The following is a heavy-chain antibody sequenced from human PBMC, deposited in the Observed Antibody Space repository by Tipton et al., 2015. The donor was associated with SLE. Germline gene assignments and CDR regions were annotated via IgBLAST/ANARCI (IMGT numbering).Heavy chain of an antibody. J-gene: IGHJ4*02. CDR2: INHSGST. V-gene: IGHV4-34*01. CDR1: GGSFSDYY. CDR3: ARGEYRG. Sequence: LRLSCAVYGGSFSDYYWSWIRQPPGKGLEWIGEINHSGSTNYNPSLKSRVTISVDTSKNQFSLKLSSVTAADTAVYYCARGEYRGWGQGTLVTVSS. D-gene: IGHD6-6*01.